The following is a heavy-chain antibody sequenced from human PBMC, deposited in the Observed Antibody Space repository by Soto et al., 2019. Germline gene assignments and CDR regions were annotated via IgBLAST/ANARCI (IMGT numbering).Heavy chain of an antibody. CDR1: GGSVSSGSYY. V-gene: IGHV4-61*01. CDR3: ARQYYDILPGYYGSHP. CDR2: IYYSGST. D-gene: IGHD3-9*01. J-gene: IGHJ5*02. Sequence: KTSETLFLTCTVSGGSVSSGSYYWNWIRQPPGKGLEWSGYIYYSGSTNYDPSLKSRVTISVDTSNNQFSLKLSSVTSADTAVYYCARQYYDILPGYYGSHPWGQGTLVTVSP.